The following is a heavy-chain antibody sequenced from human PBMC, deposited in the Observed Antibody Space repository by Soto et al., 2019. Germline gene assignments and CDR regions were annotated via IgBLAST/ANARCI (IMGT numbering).Heavy chain of an antibody. V-gene: IGHV4-39*01. Sequence: PSETLSLTCTVSGGSISSSSYYWGWIRQPPGKGLEWIGSIYYSGSTYYNPSLKSRVTISVDTSKNQFSLKLSSVTAADTAVYYCARQVRRLVSLYYFDYWGQGTLVTVSS. D-gene: IGHD6-19*01. CDR2: IYYSGST. J-gene: IGHJ4*02. CDR1: GGSISSSSYY. CDR3: ARQVRRLVSLYYFDY.